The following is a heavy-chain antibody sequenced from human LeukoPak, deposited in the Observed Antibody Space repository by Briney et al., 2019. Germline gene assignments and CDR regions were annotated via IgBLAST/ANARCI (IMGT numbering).Heavy chain of an antibody. CDR3: TKEGPVNAIGDL. Sequence: GGSLRLSCAASGFTFSTYAFSWVRQAPGKGLEWVSAISDGGYTTYYADSVKGRFTISRENSKNTLYLQISSLRAGDTAVYYCTKEGPVNAIGDLWGQGTLVTVSS. CDR2: ISDGGYTT. D-gene: IGHD2-21*01. V-gene: IGHV3-23*01. CDR1: GFTFSTYA. J-gene: IGHJ5*02.